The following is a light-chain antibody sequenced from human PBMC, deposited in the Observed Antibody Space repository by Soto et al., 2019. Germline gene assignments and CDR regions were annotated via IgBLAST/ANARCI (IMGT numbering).Light chain of an antibody. CDR1: SSDVGGYKY. J-gene: IGLJ1*01. CDR3: SSYTSSNTLV. CDR2: EVS. Sequence: QSVLTQPASVSGSPGQSITISCTGTSSDVGGYKYVSWYQRHPGKAPKVMIYEVSSRPSGVSNRFSGSKSGNTASLTISGLQAEDESDYFCSSYTSSNTLVFGTGTKLTVL. V-gene: IGLV2-14*01.